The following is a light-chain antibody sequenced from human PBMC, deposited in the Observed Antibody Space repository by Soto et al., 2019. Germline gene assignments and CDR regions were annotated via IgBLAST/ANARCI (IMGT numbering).Light chain of an antibody. V-gene: IGKV1-5*01. Sequence: DIQMTQSPSTLSASVGDRVTITCRASQSISGWLAWYQQKPGKAPKLLIYDASSLESGVPSRFSGSGYGTDFTLTISSLQPDDFATYYCQQYNSYSWTFGQGTMVEIK. J-gene: IGKJ1*01. CDR1: QSISGW. CDR2: DAS. CDR3: QQYNSYSWT.